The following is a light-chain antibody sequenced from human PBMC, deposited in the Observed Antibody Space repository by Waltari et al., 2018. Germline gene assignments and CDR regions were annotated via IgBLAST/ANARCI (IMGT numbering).Light chain of an antibody. J-gene: IGLJ3*02. CDR2: DVS. V-gene: IGLV2-14*03. CDR3: SSYTSSSTWV. Sequence: QSALPQPASVSGSPGQSITIPCPGTSSDVAGYNYVPWYQQHPGKAPKLMIYDVSNRPSGVSNRFSGSKSGNTASLTISGLQAEDEADYYCSSYTSSSTWVFGGGTKLTVL. CDR1: SSDVAGYNY.